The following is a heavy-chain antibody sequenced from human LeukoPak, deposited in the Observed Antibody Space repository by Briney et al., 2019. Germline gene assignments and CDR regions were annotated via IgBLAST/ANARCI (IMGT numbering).Heavy chain of an antibody. Sequence: GGSLRLSCDASGFXFSTYWIHWVRQAPGKGLVWVSRINGDGSSSTYADSVKGRFTISRDNAKHTLYLQMNSLRTEDTAVYYCTRNPGMDVWGQGTTVTVSS. J-gene: IGHJ6*02. CDR3: TRNPGMDV. CDR2: INGDGSSS. V-gene: IGHV3-74*01. CDR1: GFXFSTYW.